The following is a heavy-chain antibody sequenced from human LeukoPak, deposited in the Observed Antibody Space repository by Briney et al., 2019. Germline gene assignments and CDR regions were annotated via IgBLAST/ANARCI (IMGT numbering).Heavy chain of an antibody. CDR1: GFRFSSYG. CDR3: SRDTFGGDDF. D-gene: IGHD3-16*01. V-gene: IGHV3-33*01. Sequence: PGGSLRLSCTASGFRFSSYGIHWVRQTPGKGLEWVALVSYDGSNKDYADSVKGRFTISRDNSKDTVYLQNNSLRAEDTAVYYCSRDTFGGDDFWGRGTLVTVSS. CDR2: VSYDGSNK. J-gene: IGHJ4*02.